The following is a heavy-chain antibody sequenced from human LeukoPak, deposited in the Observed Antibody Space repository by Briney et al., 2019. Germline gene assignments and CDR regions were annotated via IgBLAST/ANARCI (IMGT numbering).Heavy chain of an antibody. CDR2: FDPEDGET. CDR1: GHTLTELS. V-gene: IGHV1-24*01. J-gene: IGHJ4*02. CDR3: ATASSGWYGYFDY. Sequence: ASVKVSCKVSGHTLTELSMHWVRQAPGKGLEWMGGFDPEDGETIYAQKFQGRVTMTEDTSTDTAYMELSSLRSEDTAVYYCATASSGWYGYFDYWGQGTLVTVSS. D-gene: IGHD6-19*01.